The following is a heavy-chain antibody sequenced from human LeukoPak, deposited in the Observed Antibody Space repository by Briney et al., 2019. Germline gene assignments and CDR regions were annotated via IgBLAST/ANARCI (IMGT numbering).Heavy chain of an antibody. V-gene: IGHV4-59*08. D-gene: IGHD6-13*01. CDR3: ARLKQQLRAFDI. Sequence: TSETPSLTCTVSGGSISSYYWSWIRQPPGKGLEWIGYIYYSGSTNYNPSLKSRVTISVDTSKNQFSLKLSSVTAADTAVYYCARLKQQLRAFDIWGQGTMVTVSS. J-gene: IGHJ3*02. CDR2: IYYSGST. CDR1: GGSISSYY.